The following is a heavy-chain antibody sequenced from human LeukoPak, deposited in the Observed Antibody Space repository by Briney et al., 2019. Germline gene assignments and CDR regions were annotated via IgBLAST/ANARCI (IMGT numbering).Heavy chain of an antibody. CDR1: GFSFGDYY. V-gene: IGHV3-11*06. CDR2: ISSGSSYT. J-gene: IGHJ3*02. Sequence: PGGSLRLSCAASGFSFGDYYMNWVRQAPGKGLEWISYISSGSSYTTYADSVKGRFTISRDNSKNTLYLQMNSLRAEDTAVYYCAKDGDYYDPLPDAFDIWGQGTMVTVSS. D-gene: IGHD3-22*01. CDR3: AKDGDYYDPLPDAFDI.